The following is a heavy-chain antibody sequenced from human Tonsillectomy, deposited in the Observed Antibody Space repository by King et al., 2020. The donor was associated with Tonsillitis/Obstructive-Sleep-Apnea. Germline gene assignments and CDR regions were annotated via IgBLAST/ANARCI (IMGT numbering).Heavy chain of an antibody. D-gene: IGHD6-19*01. Sequence: ITLKESGPTLVKPTQTLTLTCTFSGFSLRTSGVGVGWIRQPPGKALEWLAVIYWDDDKRYSPSLKSRLTITKDTSKNQVVLTMTNMDPVDTATYYCAHGAVAGHGVDAFDIWGQGTMVTVSS. CDR3: AHGAVAGHGVDAFDI. J-gene: IGHJ3*02. V-gene: IGHV2-5*02. CDR2: IYWDDDK. CDR1: GFSLRTSGVG.